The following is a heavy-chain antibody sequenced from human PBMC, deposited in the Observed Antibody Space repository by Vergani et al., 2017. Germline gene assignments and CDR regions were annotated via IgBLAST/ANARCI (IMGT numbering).Heavy chain of an antibody. CDR2: INAGNGNT. D-gene: IGHD3-16*02. CDR1: GYTFTSYA. J-gene: IGHJ4*02. Sequence: QVQLVQSGAEVKKPGASVKVSCKASGYTFTSYAMHWVRQAPGQRLEWMGWINAGNGNTKYSQKFQGRVTITRDTSASTAYMELSSLRSEDTAVYYCAREGFCDFVWGSYRLGGGYHFDYWGQGTLVTVSS. CDR3: AREGFCDFVWGSYRLGGGYHFDY. V-gene: IGHV1-3*01.